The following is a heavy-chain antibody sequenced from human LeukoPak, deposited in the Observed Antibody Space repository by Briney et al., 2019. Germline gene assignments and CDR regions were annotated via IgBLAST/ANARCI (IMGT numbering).Heavy chain of an antibody. Sequence: ASVKVSCKASGYTLTTYDIIWVRQATGQGLEWMGWMNPGTGDTGYAQKFQDRVTMTRNTSLNTAYMELNGLRYEDTAAYYCARGKALQFLDWLPQLYYWGQGTVVTVSS. CDR2: MNPGTGDT. CDR1: GYTLTTYD. V-gene: IGHV1-8*02. CDR3: ARGKALQFLDWLPQLYY. D-gene: IGHD3-3*01. J-gene: IGHJ4*02.